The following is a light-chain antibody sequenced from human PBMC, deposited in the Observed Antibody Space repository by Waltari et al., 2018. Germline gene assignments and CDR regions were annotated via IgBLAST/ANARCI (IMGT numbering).Light chain of an antibody. CDR3: QTWDSRNAV. V-gene: IGLV3-1*01. Sequence: SYELTQPSSVSVSPGETVSITCSGDKLGEKFVSWYQQRPGQSPVVVIYEASKRPSGIPGRFSGSNSGNTATLTISGTQAMDEADYYCQTWDSRNAVFGSATKVTVL. J-gene: IGLJ1*01. CDR2: EAS. CDR1: KLGEKF.